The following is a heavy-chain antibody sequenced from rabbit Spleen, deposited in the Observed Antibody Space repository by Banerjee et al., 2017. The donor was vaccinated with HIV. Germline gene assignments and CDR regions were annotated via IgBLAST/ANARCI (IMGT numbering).Heavy chain of an antibody. CDR1: GFDFSRTG. V-gene: IGHV1S47*01. CDR3: VRGASSSGYYSL. J-gene: IGHJ6*01. CDR2: IYLLFGTT. Sequence: QEQLMESGGGLVQPGGSLKLSCKASGFDFSRTGVSWVRQAPGKGLEWIGYIYLLFGTTYYANWVNGRFTISSHNAQNTLYLQLHSLTAADTATYFCVRGASSSGYYSLWGPGTLVTVS. D-gene: IGHD1-1*01.